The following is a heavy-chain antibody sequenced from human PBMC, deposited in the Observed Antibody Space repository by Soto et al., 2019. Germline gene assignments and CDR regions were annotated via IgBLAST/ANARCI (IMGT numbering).Heavy chain of an antibody. CDR1: GGSVSSGSHY. J-gene: IGHJ3*02. CDR2: IYYSGST. Sequence: QVQLQESGPGLVKPSETLSLTCTVSGGSVSSGSHYWSWIRQPPGKGLEWIGYIYYSGSTNYNPSLKSRVTISVDTSKNQFSLKLSSVTAADTAVYYCARLGGGNYRDAFDIWGQGTMVTVSS. D-gene: IGHD3-3*01. CDR3: ARLGGGNYRDAFDI. V-gene: IGHV4-61*01.